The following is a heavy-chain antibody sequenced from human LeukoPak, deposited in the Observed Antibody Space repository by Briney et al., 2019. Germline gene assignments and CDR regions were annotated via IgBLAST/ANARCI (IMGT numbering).Heavy chain of an antibody. J-gene: IGHJ4*02. CDR3: AYDFWSGRSYYFDY. CDR1: GFTFSSYA. D-gene: IGHD3-3*01. V-gene: IGHV3-30-3*01. CDR2: ISYDGSNK. Sequence: GSLSLSCAASGFTFSSYAMHWVRQAPGKGLEWVAVISYDGSNKYYADSVKGRFTISRDNSKNTLYLQMNSLRAEDTAVYYCAYDFWSGRSYYFDYWGQGTLVTVSS.